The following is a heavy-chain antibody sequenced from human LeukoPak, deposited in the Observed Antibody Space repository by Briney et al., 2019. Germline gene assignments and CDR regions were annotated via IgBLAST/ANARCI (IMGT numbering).Heavy chain of an antibody. CDR2: INHSGST. CDR1: GGSISSGGYY. CDR3: ARQAYDSIGFYDY. J-gene: IGHJ4*02. D-gene: IGHD3-22*01. V-gene: IGHV4-39*01. Sequence: SETLSLTCTVSGGSISSGGYYWSWIRQPPGKGLEWIGEINHSGSTNYNPSLKSRVTISVDTSKNQFSLKLSSVTAADTAVYYCARQAYDSIGFYDYWGQGTLVTVSS.